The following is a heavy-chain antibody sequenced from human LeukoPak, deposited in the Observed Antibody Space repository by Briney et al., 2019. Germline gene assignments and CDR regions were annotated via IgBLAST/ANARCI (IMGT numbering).Heavy chain of an antibody. Sequence: RASVTVSCQTSGYNFKTHAVSWVRQVPGQGLEWMGWISGYNGDTAFAQKFQGRVTMTKDTSTTTAYMELRSLTSDDTAVYYCARFWVFGADTSPPYHQGMDLWGRGTTVTVSS. CDR3: ARFWVFGADTSPPYHQGMDL. CDR1: GYNFKTHA. D-gene: IGHD3-3*01. J-gene: IGHJ6*02. V-gene: IGHV1-18*01. CDR2: ISGYNGDT.